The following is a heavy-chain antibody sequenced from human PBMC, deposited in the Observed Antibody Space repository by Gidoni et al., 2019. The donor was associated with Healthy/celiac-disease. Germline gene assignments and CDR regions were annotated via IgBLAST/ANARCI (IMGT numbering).Heavy chain of an antibody. J-gene: IGHJ6*02. CDR3: ARTIAAARRGYYYYGMDV. D-gene: IGHD6-13*01. CDR1: GFSLSHARMG. Sequence: QVTLKESGPVLVKPTETLTLPCTVSGFSLSHARMGVSWIRQPPGKALEWLAHIFSNDEKSYSTSLKSRLTISKDTSKSQVVLTMTNMDPVDTATYYCARTIAAARRGYYYYGMDVWGQGTTVTVSS. CDR2: IFSNDEK. V-gene: IGHV2-26*01.